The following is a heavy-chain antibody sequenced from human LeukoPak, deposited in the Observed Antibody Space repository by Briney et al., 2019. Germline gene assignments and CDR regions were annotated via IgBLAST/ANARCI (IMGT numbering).Heavy chain of an antibody. J-gene: IGHJ4*02. CDR2: IYPRDGST. V-gene: IGHV1-46*01. CDR3: ARDQEGFDY. Sequence: GSVKVSCKASGYTFTGYYMHWVRQAPGQGLEWMGMIYPRDGSTSYAQKFQGRVTVTRDTSTSTVHMELSGLRSEDTAVYYCARDQEGFDYWGQGTLVTVSS. CDR1: GYTFTGYY.